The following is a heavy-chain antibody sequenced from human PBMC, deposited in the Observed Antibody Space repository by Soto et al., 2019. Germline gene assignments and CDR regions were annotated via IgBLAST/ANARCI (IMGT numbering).Heavy chain of an antibody. D-gene: IGHD3-3*01. CDR3: ARAASYYHVWSGYYPGPYYGMDV. CDR2: ISYDGSNK. V-gene: IGHV3-30-3*01. Sequence: QVQLVESRGGVVQPGRSLRLSCAASGFTFSSYAMHWVRQAPGKGLEWVAVISYDGSNKYYADSVKGRFTISRDNSQDTRYLNMNSRRAEDTAVYYCARAASYYHVWSGYYPGPYYGMDVCGPGTTVTGSS. J-gene: IGHJ6*02. CDR1: GFTFSSYA.